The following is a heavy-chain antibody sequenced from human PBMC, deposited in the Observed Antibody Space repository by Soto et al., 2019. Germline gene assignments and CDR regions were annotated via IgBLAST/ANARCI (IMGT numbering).Heavy chain of an antibody. Sequence: ASVKVSCKASGYTFSSYGINWVRQAPGQGLKWMGWISGYNGNTNYAQKFQDRVTMTTDTFASTAYMELWSLRSDDTATYYCARDHSSSWHDFDYWGQGTLVTVSS. CDR1: GYTFSSYG. V-gene: IGHV1-18*01. D-gene: IGHD6-13*01. CDR2: ISGYNGNT. J-gene: IGHJ4*02. CDR3: ARDHSSSWHDFDY.